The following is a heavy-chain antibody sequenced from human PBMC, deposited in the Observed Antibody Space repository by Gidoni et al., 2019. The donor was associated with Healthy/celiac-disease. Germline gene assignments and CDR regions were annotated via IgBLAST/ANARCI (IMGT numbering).Heavy chain of an antibody. V-gene: IGHV4-38-2*02. CDR3: AGAPKGNWFDP. CDR2: IYHSGST. J-gene: IGHJ5*02. CDR1: GYSISSGYY. Sequence: QVQLQESGPGLVKPSETLSLTCTVSGYSISSGYYWGWIRQPPGKGLEWIGSIYHSGSTYYNPSLKSRVTISVDTSKNQFSLKLSSVTAADTAVYYCAGAPKGNWFDPWGQGTLVTVSS.